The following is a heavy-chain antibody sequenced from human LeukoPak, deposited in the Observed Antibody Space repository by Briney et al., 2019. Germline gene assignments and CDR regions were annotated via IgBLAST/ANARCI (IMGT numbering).Heavy chain of an antibody. Sequence: SETLSLTCAVYGGSFSGYYWSWIRQPAGKGLEWIGRIYTSGSTNYNPSLKSRVTMSVDTSKNQFSLKLSSVTAADTAVYYCARTVAAAGKNFELTDVDYWGQGTLVTVSS. J-gene: IGHJ4*02. CDR1: GGSFSGYY. D-gene: IGHD6-13*01. CDR3: ARTVAAAGKNFELTDVDY. V-gene: IGHV4-59*10. CDR2: IYTSGST.